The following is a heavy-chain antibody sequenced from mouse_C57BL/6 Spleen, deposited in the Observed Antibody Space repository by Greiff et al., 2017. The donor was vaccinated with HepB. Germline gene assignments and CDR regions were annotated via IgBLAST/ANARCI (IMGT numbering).Heavy chain of an antibody. J-gene: IGHJ2*01. Sequence: EVQGVESGGGLVKPGGSLKLSCAASGFTFSSYAMSWVRQTPEKRLEWVATISDGGSYTYYPDNVKGRCTISRDNAKNNLYLQMSHLKSEDTAMYYCARDKGNSFDYWGQGTTLTVSS. CDR2: ISDGGSYT. CDR1: GFTFSSYA. CDR3: ARDKGNSFDY. V-gene: IGHV5-4*01.